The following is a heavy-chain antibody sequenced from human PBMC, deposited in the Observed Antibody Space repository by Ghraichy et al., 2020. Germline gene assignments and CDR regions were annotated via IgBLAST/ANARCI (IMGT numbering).Heavy chain of an antibody. CDR2: IYTSGST. D-gene: IGHD4-17*01. CDR3: ARDTHDYGDYVGDYYYYGMDV. V-gene: IGHV4-4*07. CDR1: GGSISSYY. J-gene: IGHJ6*02. Sequence: SETLSLTCTVSGGSISSYYWSWIRQPAGKGLEWIGRIYTSGSTNYNPSLKSRVTMSVDTSKNQFSLKLSSVTAADTAVYYCARDTHDYGDYVGDYYYYGMDVWGQGTTVTVSS.